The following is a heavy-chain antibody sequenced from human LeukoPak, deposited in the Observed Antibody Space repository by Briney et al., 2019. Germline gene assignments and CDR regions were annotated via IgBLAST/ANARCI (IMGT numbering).Heavy chain of an antibody. CDR2: IRYDGSNK. Sequence: GGSLRLSCAASGFTFSDSYMTWVRQAPGKGLEWVAFIRYDGSNKYYADSVKGRFTISRGNSKNTLYLQMNSLRAEDTAVYYCAKDTVKVTTIRRVPHYMDVWGKGTTVTISS. D-gene: IGHD5-12*01. J-gene: IGHJ6*03. CDR1: GFTFSDSY. V-gene: IGHV3-30*02. CDR3: AKDTVKVTTIRRVPHYMDV.